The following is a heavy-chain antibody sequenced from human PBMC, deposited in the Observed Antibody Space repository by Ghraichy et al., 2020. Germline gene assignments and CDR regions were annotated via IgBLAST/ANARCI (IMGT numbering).Heavy chain of an antibody. J-gene: IGHJ4*02. Sequence: LSLTCAASGFTFSSYAMSWVRQAPGKGLEWVSAISGGGGSTYYADSVKGRFTISRDNSKNTLYLQMNSLRAEDTAVYYCAKERVSWFGEPLDYWGQGTLVTVSS. CDR3: AKERVSWFGEPLDY. D-gene: IGHD3-10*01. CDR2: ISGGGGST. CDR1: GFTFSSYA. V-gene: IGHV3-23*01.